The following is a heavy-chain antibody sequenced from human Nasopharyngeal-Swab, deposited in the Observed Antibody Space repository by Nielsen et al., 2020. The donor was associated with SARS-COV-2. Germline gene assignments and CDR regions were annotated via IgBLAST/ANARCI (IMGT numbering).Heavy chain of an antibody. CDR2: IGTAGDT. CDR3: ARDKGADAFDI. CDR1: GFTFSSYD. V-gene: IGHV3-13*04. J-gene: IGHJ3*02. Sequence: GASLQISCAASGFTFSSYDMHWVRQAKGKGLEWVSTIGTAGDTYYPGSVKGRFTISRENAKSSLYLQMNSLRAGDTAVYYCARDKGADAFDIWGQGTMVTVSS.